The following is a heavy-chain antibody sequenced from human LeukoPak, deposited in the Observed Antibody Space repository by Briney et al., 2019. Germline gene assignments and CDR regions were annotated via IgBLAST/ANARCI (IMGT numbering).Heavy chain of an antibody. CDR3: ARGDCSSTICYSPMDV. Sequence: SETLSLTCTVSGGSISSYYWSWIRQPPGKGLEWIGYIYYTGSTKYNPSLTSRVTISVDTSKNQFSLKVSSVTAADTAVYYCARGDCSSTICYSPMDVWGKGTTVTVSS. CDR2: IYYTGST. V-gene: IGHV4-59*08. J-gene: IGHJ6*03. CDR1: GGSISSYY. D-gene: IGHD2-2*01.